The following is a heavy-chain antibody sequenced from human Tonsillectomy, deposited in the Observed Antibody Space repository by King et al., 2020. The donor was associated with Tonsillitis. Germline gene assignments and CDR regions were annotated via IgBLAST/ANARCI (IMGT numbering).Heavy chain of an antibody. CDR1: GFTFSSYE. J-gene: IGHJ4*02. CDR2: ISSSGSTI. CDR3: ARDQGGYYGSCGGFGY. Sequence: QLVQSGGGLVQPGGSLRLSCAASGFTFSSYEMNWVRQAPGKGLEWVSYISSSGSTIYYADSVKGRFTISRDNAKNSLYLQMNSLSGEEPAVYYCARDQGGYYGSCGGFGYRGQGTLVTVSS. D-gene: IGHD3-22*01. V-gene: IGHV3-48*03.